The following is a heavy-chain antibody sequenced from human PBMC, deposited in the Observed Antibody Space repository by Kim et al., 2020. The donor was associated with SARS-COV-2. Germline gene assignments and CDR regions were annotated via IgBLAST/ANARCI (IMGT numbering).Heavy chain of an antibody. CDR1: GFTFSSYG. CDR3: AREGLGEFLYGMDV. J-gene: IGHJ6*02. V-gene: IGHV3-33*01. Sequence: GGSLRLSCAASGFTFSSYGMHWVRQAPGKGLEWVAVIWYDGSNKYYADSVKGRFTISRDNSKNTLYLQMNSLRAEDTAVYYCAREGLGEFLYGMDVWGQGTTVTVSS. D-gene: IGHD3-10*01. CDR2: IWYDGSNK.